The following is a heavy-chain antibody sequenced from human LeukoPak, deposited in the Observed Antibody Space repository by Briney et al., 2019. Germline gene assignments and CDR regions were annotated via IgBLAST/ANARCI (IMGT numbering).Heavy chain of an antibody. D-gene: IGHD3-16*01. V-gene: IGHV4-34*01. CDR3: ARDSDYVCDY. CDR1: GGSFSGYY. CDR2: INHSGST. J-gene: IGHJ4*02. Sequence: SETLSLTCAVYGGSFSGYYWSWIRQPPGKGLERIGEINHSGSTNYNPSLKSRVTLSVDTSKNQFSLKLSSVTAADTAVYYCARDSDYVCDYWGQGTLVTVSS.